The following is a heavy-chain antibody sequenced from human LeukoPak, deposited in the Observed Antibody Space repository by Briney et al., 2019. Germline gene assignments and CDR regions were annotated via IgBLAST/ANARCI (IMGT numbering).Heavy chain of an antibody. D-gene: IGHD3-9*01. CDR1: GYTFTGYY. V-gene: IGHV1-2*02. J-gene: IGHJ3*02. Sequence: ASVKDSCKASGYTFTGYYMHWVRQAPGQGLEWMGWINPNSGGTNYAQKFQGRVTMTRDTSISTAYMELSRLRSDDTAVYYCARVLRYFDWYDAFDIWGQGTMVTVSS. CDR3: ARVLRYFDWYDAFDI. CDR2: INPNSGGT.